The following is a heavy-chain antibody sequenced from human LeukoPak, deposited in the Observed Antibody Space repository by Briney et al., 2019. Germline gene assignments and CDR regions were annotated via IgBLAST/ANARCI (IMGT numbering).Heavy chain of an antibody. V-gene: IGHV3-7*01. D-gene: IGHD6-6*01. J-gene: IGHJ4*02. CDR3: AKDSDSSSPPFDY. CDR2: INQDGNEK. CDR1: VFTLSSDW. Sequence: GGSLRLSCAASVFTLSSDWMSWVRQAPGKRLEWVDNINQDGNEKYYVDPVKSRFSISRDNAKNSLYLQMNSLRAEDTAVYCCAKDSDSSSPPFDYWGQGTLVTVSS.